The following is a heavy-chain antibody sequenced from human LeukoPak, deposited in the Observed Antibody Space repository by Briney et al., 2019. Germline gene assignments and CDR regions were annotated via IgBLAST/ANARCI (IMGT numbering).Heavy chain of an antibody. V-gene: IGHV3-23*01. CDR2: SRGWGDGT. Sequence: PGGSLRLSCAASGFNLNSYTMKWVRQAPGKGLEWVSASRGWGDGTYYGDFVKSRFTISRDNSKNTLFLQMNSLRVEDTATDDCAEGTERDRGVSSFGPWGRGTLVAVSS. CDR1: GFNLNSYT. CDR3: AEGTERDRGVSSFGP. J-gene: IGHJ5*02. D-gene: IGHD3-10*01.